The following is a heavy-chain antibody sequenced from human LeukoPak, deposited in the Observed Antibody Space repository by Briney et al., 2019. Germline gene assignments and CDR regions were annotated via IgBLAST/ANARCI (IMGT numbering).Heavy chain of an antibody. CDR3: AKGESLGYCSSTSCYGLYYGMDV. CDR1: GFTFSSYS. D-gene: IGHD2-2*01. CDR2: ISGSGGST. J-gene: IGHJ6*04. V-gene: IGHV3-23*01. Sequence: PGGSLRLSCAASGFTFSSYSMNWVRQAPGKGLEWVSAISGSGGSTYYADSVKGRFTISRDNSKNTLYLQMNSLRAEDTAVYYCAKGESLGYCSSTSCYGLYYGMDVWGKGTTVTVSS.